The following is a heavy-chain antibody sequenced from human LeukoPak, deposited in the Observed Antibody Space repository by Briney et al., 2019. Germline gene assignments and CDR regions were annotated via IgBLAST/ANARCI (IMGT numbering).Heavy chain of an antibody. CDR1: GFTFSSYG. Sequence: GGSLRLSCAASGFTFSSYGMHWVRQAPGKGLEWVAFIRYDGSNKYYADSVKGRFTISRDNAKNSLYLQMNSLRAEDTAFYYCAKDSHTWQYLDYWGQGTLVTVSS. J-gene: IGHJ4*02. CDR3: AKDSHTWQYLDY. CDR2: IRYDGSNK. V-gene: IGHV3-30*02.